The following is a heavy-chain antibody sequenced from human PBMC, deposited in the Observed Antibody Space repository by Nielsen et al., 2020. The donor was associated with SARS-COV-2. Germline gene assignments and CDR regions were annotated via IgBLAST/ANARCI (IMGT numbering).Heavy chain of an antibody. Sequence: WIRQPPGKGLEWVSYISNRSGPKYYADSVEGRFTISRDNAGNSLYLQMNSLKTEDTAVYYCTTDGDSSSWYSGYYYYYGMDAWGQGTTVTVSS. CDR2: ISNRSGPK. D-gene: IGHD6-13*01. CDR3: TTDGDSSSWYSGYYYYYGMDA. J-gene: IGHJ6*02. V-gene: IGHV3-11*01.